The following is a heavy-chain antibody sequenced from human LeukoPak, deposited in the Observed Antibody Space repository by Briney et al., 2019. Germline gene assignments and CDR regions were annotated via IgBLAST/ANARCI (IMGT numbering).Heavy chain of an antibody. CDR1: GFTFSSYA. CDR2: ISYDGSNK. Sequence: GGSLRLSCAASGFTFSSYAMHWVRQAPGKGLEWVAFISYDGSNKYYADSVKGRFTISRDNSKNTLYLQMNSLRAEDTAVYYCAREYSGYDGGPNWFDPWGQGTLVTVSS. J-gene: IGHJ5*02. D-gene: IGHD5-12*01. V-gene: IGHV3-30-3*01. CDR3: AREYSGYDGGPNWFDP.